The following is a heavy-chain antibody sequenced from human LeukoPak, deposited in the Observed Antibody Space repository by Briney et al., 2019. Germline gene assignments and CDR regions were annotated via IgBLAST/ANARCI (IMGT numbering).Heavy chain of an antibody. CDR1: GFPFSNYE. Sequence: GGSLGLSCAASGFPFSNYEFNWVRQPPGKGLEWVSVMYSGGSTYYAASLKSRFTISTDTSKNTLSLQMSTLRAEDTAVYHCARVQAVVQNFDYWGQGTLVTVSS. CDR2: MYSGGST. J-gene: IGHJ4*02. V-gene: IGHV3-66*01. CDR3: ARVQAVVQNFDY.